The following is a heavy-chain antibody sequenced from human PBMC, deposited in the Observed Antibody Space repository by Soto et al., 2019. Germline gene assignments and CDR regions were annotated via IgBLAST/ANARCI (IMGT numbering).Heavy chain of an antibody. CDR2: INAGNGNT. V-gene: IGHV1-3*01. Sequence: QVQFVQSGAEVKKPGASVIVSCKASGFTFSNYVIHWVRQAPGQRLEWMGWINAGNGNTKYSQKFQGRVTITRDTSASTAYMELSSLRSEDTAVYYCARDGSGKYGDYWGQGTLVTVSS. CDR1: GFTFSNYV. D-gene: IGHD1-26*01. CDR3: ARDGSGKYGDY. J-gene: IGHJ4*02.